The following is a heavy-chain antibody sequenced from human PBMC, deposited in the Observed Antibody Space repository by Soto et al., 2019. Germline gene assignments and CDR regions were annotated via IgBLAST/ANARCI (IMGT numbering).Heavy chain of an antibody. CDR2: INHSGST. CDR1: GGSFSGYY. V-gene: IGHV4-34*01. Sequence: QVQLQQWGAGLLKPSETLSLTCAVYGGSFSGYYWSWIRQPPGKGLEWIGEINHSGSTNYNPSLKSRVTISVDTSKNQFSLKLSSVTAADTAAYYCAREGRLSNWFDPWGQGTLVTVSS. D-gene: IGHD6-6*01. J-gene: IGHJ5*02. CDR3: AREGRLSNWFDP.